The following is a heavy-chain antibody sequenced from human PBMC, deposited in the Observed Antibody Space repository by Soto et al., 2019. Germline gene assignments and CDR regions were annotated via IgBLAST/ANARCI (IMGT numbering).Heavy chain of an antibody. D-gene: IGHD1-26*01. CDR1: GFTFSSYA. CDR3: ASYPVGARYYFDY. V-gene: IGHV3-30-3*01. CDR2: ISYDGSNK. J-gene: IGHJ4*02. Sequence: GGSLRLSCAASGFTFSSYAMHWVRQAPGKGLEWVAVISYDGSNKYYADSVKGRFTISRDNSKNTLYLQMNSLRAEDTAVYYCASYPVGARYYFDYWGQGTLVTVSS.